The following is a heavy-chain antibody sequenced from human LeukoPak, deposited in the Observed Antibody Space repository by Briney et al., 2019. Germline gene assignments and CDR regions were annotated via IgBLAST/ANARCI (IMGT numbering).Heavy chain of an antibody. D-gene: IGHD3-10*01. CDR1: GFTVSANY. Sequence: GGSLRPSCAASGFTVSANYMSWVRQAPGQGLERVSSIYSGGGTHYADSVKGRFSIYRDNSKNTLYLQMNSLRPEDTAIYYCARIKAVTMIRGVPGHYDHWGQGTRVAVSS. CDR3: ARIKAVTMIRGVPGHYDH. CDR2: IYSGGGT. V-gene: IGHV3-53*01. J-gene: IGHJ4*02.